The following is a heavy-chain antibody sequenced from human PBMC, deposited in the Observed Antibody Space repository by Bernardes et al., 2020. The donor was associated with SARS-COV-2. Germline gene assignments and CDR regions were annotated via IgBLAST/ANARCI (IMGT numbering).Heavy chain of an antibody. CDR1: GGSISSSSYY. V-gene: IGHV4-39*07. CDR2: IYYSGST. CDR3: ATYDFWSGYSPEVDY. J-gene: IGHJ4*02. D-gene: IGHD3-3*01. Sequence: SETLSLTCTVSGGSISSSSYYWGWIRQPPGKGLEWIGSIYYSGSTYYNPSLKSRVTISVDTSKNQFSLKLSSVTAADTAVYYCATYDFWSGYSPEVDYWGQGTLVTVSS.